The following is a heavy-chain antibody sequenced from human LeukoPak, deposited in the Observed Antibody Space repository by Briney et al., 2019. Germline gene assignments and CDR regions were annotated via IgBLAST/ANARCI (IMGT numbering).Heavy chain of an antibody. CDR3: AREKVARFDP. CDR1: GRSFSGYY. Sequence: SETLSLTCAVYGRSFSGYYRSWIRQPPGKGLEWIGEINHSGSTNYNPSLKSRVTISVDTSKNQFSLKLSSVTAADTAVYYCAREKVARFDPWGQGTLVTVSS. D-gene: IGHD2-15*01. J-gene: IGHJ5*02. V-gene: IGHV4-34*01. CDR2: INHSGST.